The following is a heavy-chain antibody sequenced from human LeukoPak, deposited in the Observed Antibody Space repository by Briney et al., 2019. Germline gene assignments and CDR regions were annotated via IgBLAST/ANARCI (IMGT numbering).Heavy chain of an antibody. D-gene: IGHD6-19*01. CDR2: IKQDGSER. CDR3: ARGSDAVTGPHSWYFDV. Sequence: PGGSLRLSCAASGFTFSNCWVTWVRQAPGKGLEWVANIKQDGSERYYVDSVKGRFTISRDNAKNSLYLQMNSLRAEDTAVYYCARGSDAVTGPHSWYFDVRGRGTLVTVSS. J-gene: IGHJ2*01. V-gene: IGHV3-7*01. CDR1: GFTFSNCW.